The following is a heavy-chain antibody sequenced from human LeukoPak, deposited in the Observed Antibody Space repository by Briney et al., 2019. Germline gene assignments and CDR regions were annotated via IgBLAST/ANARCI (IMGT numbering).Heavy chain of an antibody. V-gene: IGHV1-69*01. Sequence: SVKVSCKASGGTFSSYAISWMRQAPGQGLEWMGGIIPIFGTANYAQKFQGRVTITADESTSTAYMELSSLRSEDTAVYYCARGEEWLVHSAIDYWGQGTLVTVSS. CDR2: IIPIFGTA. J-gene: IGHJ4*02. CDR1: GGTFSSYA. CDR3: ARGEEWLVHSAIDY. D-gene: IGHD6-19*01.